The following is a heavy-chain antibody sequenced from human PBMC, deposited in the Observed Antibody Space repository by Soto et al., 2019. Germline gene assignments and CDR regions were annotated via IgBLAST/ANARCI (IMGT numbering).Heavy chain of an antibody. CDR3: AKETTDAFDI. CDR2: ISYDGSNK. J-gene: IGHJ3*02. V-gene: IGHV3-30*18. Sequence: QVQLVESGGGVVQPGRSLRLSCAASGFTFSSYGMHWVRQAPGKGLEWVAVISYDGSNKYYADSVKGRFTISRDNSKNTLYLQMNSLRAEDTAVYYCAKETTDAFDIWGQGTMVTVSS. D-gene: IGHD4-17*01. CDR1: GFTFSSYG.